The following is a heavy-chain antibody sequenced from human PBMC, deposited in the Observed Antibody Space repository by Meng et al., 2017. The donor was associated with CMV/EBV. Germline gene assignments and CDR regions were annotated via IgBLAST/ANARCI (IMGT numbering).Heavy chain of an antibody. CDR2: INPSGGST. J-gene: IGHJ4*02. CDR1: GYTFTSYY. D-gene: IGHD1-14*01. CDR3: ASSERGIPDY. V-gene: IGHV1-46*01. Sequence: ASVKVSCKASGYTFTSYYMHWVRQAPGQGLEWMGIINPSGGSTSYAQKFQGRVTMTRDTSTSTVYMELSRLRSEDTAVYYCASSERGIPDYWGQGTLVTVSS.